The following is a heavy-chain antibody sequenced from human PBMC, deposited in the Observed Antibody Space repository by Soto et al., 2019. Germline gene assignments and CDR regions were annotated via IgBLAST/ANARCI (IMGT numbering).Heavy chain of an antibody. CDR2: INHSGST. D-gene: IGHD4-17*01. CDR1: GGSFSGYY. J-gene: IGHJ4*02. Sequence: QVQLQQWGAGLLKPSETLSLTCAVYGGSFSGYYWSWIRQPPGKGLEWIGEINHSGSTNYNPSLKSRVTISVDTSKNQFSLKLSSVTAADTAVYYCARLAETTILAREVYFFDYWGQGTLVTVSS. CDR3: ARLAETTILAREVYFFDY. V-gene: IGHV4-34*01.